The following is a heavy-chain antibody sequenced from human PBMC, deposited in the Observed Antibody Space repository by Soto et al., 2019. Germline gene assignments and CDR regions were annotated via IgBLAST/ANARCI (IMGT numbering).Heavy chain of an antibody. CDR1: GYTFTSYE. CDR2: MNPNSGNT. Sequence: QVQLVQSGAEVKKPGASVKVSCKASGYTFTSYEINWVRQATGQGFEYLGWMNPNSGNTGYVKKFQGRVTVTRDTSMSTDYMELSRLQYEDTAVYYCARCNKYVEYSRWFDPWGPGTLVTVSS. D-gene: IGHD3-16*01. J-gene: IGHJ5*02. V-gene: IGHV1-8*01. CDR3: ARCNKYVEYSRWFDP.